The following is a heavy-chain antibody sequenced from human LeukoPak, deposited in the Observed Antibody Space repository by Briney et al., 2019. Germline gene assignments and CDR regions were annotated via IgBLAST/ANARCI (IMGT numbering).Heavy chain of an antibody. V-gene: IGHV3-7*01. CDR2: INQDGNEK. CDR1: GFTFSTYW. Sequence: GGSLRLSCAASGFTFSTYWMSWVRQAPRKGLEWVANINQDGNEKYYVDSVKGRFTISRDNAQNSLYLQMNSLRAEDTAVYYCQYGSGSYYNIPDNWFDPWGQGTLVTVSS. J-gene: IGHJ5*02. D-gene: IGHD3-10*01. CDR3: QYGSGSYYNIPDNWFDP.